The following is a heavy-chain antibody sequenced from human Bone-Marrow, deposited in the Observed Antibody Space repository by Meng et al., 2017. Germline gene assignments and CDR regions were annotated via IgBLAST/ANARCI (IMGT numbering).Heavy chain of an antibody. Sequence: EVQVVASGGGVFQPGGSLRLSCIASEFTFSIFWMHWVRQAPGKGPMWVSRINPDGTITDYADSVKGRFTISRDDAKNTLYLQMNSLRAEDSAVYYCARFTPFDYWGPGTLVTVSS. V-gene: IGHV3-74*01. CDR3: ARFTPFDY. CDR1: EFTFSIFW. J-gene: IGHJ4*02. CDR2: INPDGTIT.